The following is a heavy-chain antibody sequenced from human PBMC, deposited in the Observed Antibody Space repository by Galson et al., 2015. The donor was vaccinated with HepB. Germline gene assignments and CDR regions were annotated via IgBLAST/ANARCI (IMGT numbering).Heavy chain of an antibody. J-gene: IGHJ3*02. D-gene: IGHD1-26*01. CDR2: TYYRSKWYN. Sequence: CAISGDSVSSNSASWNWIRQSPSRGLEWLGRTYYRSKWYNDYTGSVKSRITINPDTSKNQFSLQLNSLTPEDTAVYYCARAVWSHYSFDIWGQGTMVTFSS. CDR1: GDSVSSNSAS. V-gene: IGHV6-1*01. CDR3: ARAVWSHYSFDI.